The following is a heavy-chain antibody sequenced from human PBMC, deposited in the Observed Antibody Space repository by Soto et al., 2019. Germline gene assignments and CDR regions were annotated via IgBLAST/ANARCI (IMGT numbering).Heavy chain of an antibody. J-gene: IGHJ5*02. CDR1: GASMNSYH. CDR3: ARDQGVAAAGITWFDP. CDR2: IHSSGST. Sequence: SETLSLTCTVSGASMNSYHWSWIRQPAGKGLEWIGHIHSSGSTNYNPSLKSRVTMSVDTSKNHFSLRLLSLTAADTAVYYCARDQGVAAAGITWFDPLGQGSLVTVSS. V-gene: IGHV4-4*07. D-gene: IGHD6-13*01.